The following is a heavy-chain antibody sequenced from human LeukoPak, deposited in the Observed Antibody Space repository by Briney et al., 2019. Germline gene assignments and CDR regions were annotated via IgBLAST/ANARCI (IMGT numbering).Heavy chain of an antibody. CDR2: ISFSGSA. CDR1: GGSINSFY. J-gene: IGHJ4*02. D-gene: IGHD6-13*01. V-gene: IGHV4-59*01. CDR3: ATNSSWFDY. Sequence: SETLSLTCTVSGGSINSFYWSWIRQSPGKGLEWIGYISFSGSATYNPSLKSRVTISVDTSKNQLFLKLRSVTTADTAVYYCATNSSWFDYWGQGTLVTVSS.